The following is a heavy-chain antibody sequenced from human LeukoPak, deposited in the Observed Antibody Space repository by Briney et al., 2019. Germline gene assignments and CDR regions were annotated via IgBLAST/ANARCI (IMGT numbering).Heavy chain of an antibody. CDR1: GGSFSTYY. Sequence: SETLSLTCAVYGGSFSTYYWGWLRRPPGKGLEWIGSIYYSGNTYYNPSLKSRVAISVDTSKNQFSLKLSSVTAADTAVYFCARTPYSSGWYYWFDPWGQGTRVTVSS. CDR2: IYYSGNT. J-gene: IGHJ5*02. CDR3: ARTPYSSGWYYWFDP. V-gene: IGHV4-39*01. D-gene: IGHD6-19*01.